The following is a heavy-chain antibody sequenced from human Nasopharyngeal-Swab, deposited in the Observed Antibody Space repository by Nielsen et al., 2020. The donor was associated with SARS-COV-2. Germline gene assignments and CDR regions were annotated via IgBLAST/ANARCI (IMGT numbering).Heavy chain of an antibody. CDR3: ARSEIAAGRPYYYYGMDV. D-gene: IGHD6-13*01. V-gene: IGHV4-59*01. CDR1: GGSISSYY. CDR2: IYYSGST. J-gene: IGHJ6*02. Sequence: SETLSLTCTVSGGSISSYYWSWIRQPPGKGLEGIGYIYYSGSTNHNPSLKSRVTISVDTSKNQFSLKLSSVTAADTAVYYCARSEIAAGRPYYYYGMDVWGQGTTVTVSS.